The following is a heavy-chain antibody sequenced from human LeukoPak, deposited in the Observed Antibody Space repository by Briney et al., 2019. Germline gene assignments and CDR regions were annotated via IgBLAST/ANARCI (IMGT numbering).Heavy chain of an antibody. CDR2: IYYSGST. CDR1: GGSISSGGYY. D-gene: IGHD3-10*01. Sequence: PSETLSLTCTVPGGSISSGGYYWSWIRQPPGKGLEWIGYIYYSGSTNYNPSLKSRVTISVDTSKNQFSLKLSSVTAADTAVYYCARGHTSITMVRGIIIEPYLDYWGQGTLVTVSS. V-gene: IGHV4-61*08. J-gene: IGHJ4*02. CDR3: ARGHTSITMVRGIIIEPYLDY.